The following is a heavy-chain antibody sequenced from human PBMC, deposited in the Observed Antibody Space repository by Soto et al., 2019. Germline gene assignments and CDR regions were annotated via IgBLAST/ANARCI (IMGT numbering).Heavy chain of an antibody. CDR1: GFTFSSYA. Sequence: LRLSCAASGFTFSSYAMSWVRQAPGKGLEWVSAISGSGGSTYYADSVKGRFTISRDNSKNTLYLQMNSLRAEDTAVYYCAKERYGAPLYGMDVWGQGTTVTVSS. D-gene: IGHD4-17*01. J-gene: IGHJ6*02. V-gene: IGHV3-23*01. CDR3: AKERYGAPLYGMDV. CDR2: ISGSGGST.